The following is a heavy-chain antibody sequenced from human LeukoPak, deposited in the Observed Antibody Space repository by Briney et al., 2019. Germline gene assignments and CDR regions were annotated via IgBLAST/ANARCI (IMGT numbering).Heavy chain of an antibody. J-gene: IGHJ4*02. D-gene: IGHD1-26*01. CDR3: ARWEARDTWVYDY. CDR2: IKQDGSKL. CDR1: GFTLDDYG. Sequence: GGSLRLSCAASGFTLDDYGMSWVRQVPGKGLEWVANIKQDGSKLSYVDSVKGRFTVSRDNAKNSLYLQMNSLRAEDTAVYYCARWEARDTWVYDYWGQGTLVTVSA. V-gene: IGHV3-7*01.